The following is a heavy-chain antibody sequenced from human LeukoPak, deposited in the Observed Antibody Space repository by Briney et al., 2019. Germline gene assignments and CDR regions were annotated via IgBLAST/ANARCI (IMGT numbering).Heavy chain of an antibody. CDR2: IYHSGST. Sequence: SETLSLTCAVSGGSISSSNWWSWVRQPPGKGLEWIGEIYHSGSTNYNPSLKSRVTISVDKSKNQFSLKLSSVTAADTAVYYCARVGASMVRGVDYWGQGTLVTVSS. V-gene: IGHV4-4*02. D-gene: IGHD3-10*01. J-gene: IGHJ4*02. CDR3: ARVGASMVRGVDY. CDR1: GGSISSSNW.